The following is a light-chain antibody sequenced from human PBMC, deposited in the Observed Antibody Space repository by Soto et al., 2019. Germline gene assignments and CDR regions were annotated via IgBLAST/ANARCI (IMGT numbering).Light chain of an antibody. J-gene: IGKJ5*01. CDR3: QQYHNTPIT. CDR1: QSVSSNY. CDR2: GVS. V-gene: IGKV3-20*01. Sequence: ENVLTQSPGTLSLSPGERATLSCRASQSVSSNYLAWYQQIPGQAPRLLIYGVSSRAAGIPDRFSGSGSGTDFTLTINRLEPEDFAVYYCQQYHNTPITFGQGTRLEI.